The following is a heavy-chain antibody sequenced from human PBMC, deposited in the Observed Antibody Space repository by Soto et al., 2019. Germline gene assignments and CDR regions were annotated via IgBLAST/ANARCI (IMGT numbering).Heavy chain of an antibody. V-gene: IGHV1-8*01. D-gene: IGHD3-10*01. CDR2: MNPNSGNT. CDR3: AREGVGSSSYYHYYYYYGMDV. CDR1: GYTFTSYD. Sequence: GASVKVSCKASGYTFTSYDINWVRQATGQGLEWMGWMNPNSGNTGYAQKFQGRVTMTRNTSISTAYMELSSLRSEDTAVYYCAREGVGSSSYYHYYYYYGMDVWGQGTTVTVSS. J-gene: IGHJ6*02.